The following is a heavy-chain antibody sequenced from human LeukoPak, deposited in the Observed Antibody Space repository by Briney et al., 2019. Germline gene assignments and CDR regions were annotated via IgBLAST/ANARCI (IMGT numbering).Heavy chain of an antibody. Sequence: PSETLSLTCDVYSGSFGGYYWSWIRQPAGKGLEWIGRIYTSGSTNYNPSLKSRVTISVDTSKNQFSLKLSSVTAADTAVYYCARGDFWSGYFVYWGQGTLVTVSS. CDR2: IYTSGST. V-gene: IGHV4-59*10. CDR3: ARGDFWSGYFVY. D-gene: IGHD3-3*01. J-gene: IGHJ4*02. CDR1: SGSFGGYY.